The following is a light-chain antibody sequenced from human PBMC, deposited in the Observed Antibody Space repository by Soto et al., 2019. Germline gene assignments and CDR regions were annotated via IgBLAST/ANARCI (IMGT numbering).Light chain of an antibody. V-gene: IGKV3-15*01. CDR2: GAS. CDR3: QQYNNWPQVT. CDR1: QSVSSN. J-gene: IGKJ4*01. Sequence: EIVMTQSPATLSVSPGERATLSCRASQSVSSNLAWYQQKPGQAPRLLIYGASTRATGIRARFSGSGSGTEFTLTISSLQSEDFAVYYCQQYNNWPQVTFGGGTKVEIK.